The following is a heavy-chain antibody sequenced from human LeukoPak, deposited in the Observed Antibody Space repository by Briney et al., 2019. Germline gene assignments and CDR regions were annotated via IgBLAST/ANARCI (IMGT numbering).Heavy chain of an antibody. J-gene: IGHJ4*02. CDR3: ASGPDYYDSSGYFDY. Sequence: PSETLSLTCTVSGGSISSSSYYWGWIRQPPGKGLEWIGSIYYSGSTYYNPSLKSRVTISVDTSKNQFSLKLSSVTAADTAVYYCASGPDYYDSSGYFDYWGQGTLVTVSS. V-gene: IGHV4-39*01. D-gene: IGHD3-22*01. CDR1: GGSISSSSYY. CDR2: IYYSGST.